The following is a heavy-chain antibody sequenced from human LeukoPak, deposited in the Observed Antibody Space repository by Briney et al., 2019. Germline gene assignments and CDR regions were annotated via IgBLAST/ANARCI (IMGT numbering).Heavy chain of an antibody. Sequence: SETLSLTCSVSGGSIGSYHWNWIRQPSGRGLEWIGIVFNNGGTKHNPSLKSRVAIPVDTSKNQFALKLSSVTAADTAVYYCVASYGGYVLDYWGQGALVIVSS. CDR1: GGSIGSYH. V-gene: IGHV4-59*01. J-gene: IGHJ4*02. CDR3: VASYGGYVLDY. CDR2: VFNNGGT. D-gene: IGHD5-12*01.